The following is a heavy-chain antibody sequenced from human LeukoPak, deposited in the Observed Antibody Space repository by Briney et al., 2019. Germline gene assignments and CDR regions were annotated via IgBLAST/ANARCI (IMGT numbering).Heavy chain of an antibody. CDR1: GGSFSGYY. CDR3: ASDPGISGVYFDY. D-gene: IGHD3-10*01. CDR2: INHSGST. V-gene: IGHV4-34*01. Sequence: PSETLSLTCAVYGGSFSGYYWSWIRQPPGKGLEWIGEINHSGSTNYNPSLKSRVTISVDTSKNQFSLKLSSVTAADTAVYYCASDPGISGVYFDYWGQETLVTVSS. J-gene: IGHJ4*02.